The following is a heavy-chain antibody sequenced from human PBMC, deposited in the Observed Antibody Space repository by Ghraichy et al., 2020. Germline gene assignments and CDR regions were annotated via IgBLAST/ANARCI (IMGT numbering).Heavy chain of an antibody. CDR1: GFSFTDSW. Sequence: GGSLRLSCAASGFSFTDSWMHWVRQTPGRGLEWVSHLNIDGTTVNYADSVKGRFTISRDNAKNTMYLQMISLTVEDTAVYYCVRSYKDGLRHFDYWGQGTLVTVSS. V-gene: IGHV3-74*01. J-gene: IGHJ4*02. CDR2: LNIDGTTV. D-gene: IGHD1-14*01. CDR3: VRSYKDGLRHFDY.